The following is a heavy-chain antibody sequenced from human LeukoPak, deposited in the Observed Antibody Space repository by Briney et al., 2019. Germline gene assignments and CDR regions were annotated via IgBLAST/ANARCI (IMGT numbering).Heavy chain of an antibody. CDR2: IYPGDSDT. D-gene: IGHD3-3*01. CDR3: ARLRFLAWDAFDI. Sequence: GESLKISCKGSGYSFTSYWIGWVRQMPGKGLEWMGIIYPGDSDTRYSPSFQGQVTISADKSISTAYLQWSGLKASDTAMYYCARLRFLAWDAFDIWGQGTMVTVSS. CDR1: GYSFTSYW. J-gene: IGHJ3*02. V-gene: IGHV5-51*01.